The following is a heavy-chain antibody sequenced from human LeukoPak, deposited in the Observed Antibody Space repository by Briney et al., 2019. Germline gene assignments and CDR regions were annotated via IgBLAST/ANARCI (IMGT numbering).Heavy chain of an antibody. D-gene: IGHD6-19*01. J-gene: IGHJ4*02. CDR2: INPSGGGT. CDR3: ARRSGWI. CDR1: GYTFTNYY. V-gene: IGHV1-46*01. Sequence: ASVKVSCKASGYTFTNYYMHWVRQAPGQGLEWMGTINPSGGGTSYSPKFQGRVTMTTDTSTSTVFMELISLRSEDTAVYYCARRSGWIWGQGSLVTVSS.